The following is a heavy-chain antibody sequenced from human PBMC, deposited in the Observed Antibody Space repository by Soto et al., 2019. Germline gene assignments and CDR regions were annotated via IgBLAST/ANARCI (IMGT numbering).Heavy chain of an antibody. D-gene: IGHD3-10*01. CDR2: VSHDGRNT. CDR1: GFTFRDYA. Sequence: HHGWSLRLSCAASGFTFRDYAVHWVRQAPGKGLEWVAVVSHDGRNTHYADSVKGRFTISRDTSKNQFALKLSSVTAADTAVYYCAKAGAGRGNDNWFDPWGQGTLVTVSS. J-gene: IGHJ5*02. V-gene: IGHV3-33*03. CDR3: AKAGAGRGNDNWFDP.